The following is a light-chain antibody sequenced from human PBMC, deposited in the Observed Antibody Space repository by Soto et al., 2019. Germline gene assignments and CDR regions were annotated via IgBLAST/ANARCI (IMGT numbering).Light chain of an antibody. Sequence: EIVLTQSPATLSLSPGEIATLSCRASQSVSSYLAWYQQKPGQAPRLLIYDASNRATGIPARFSGSGSGTDFTLTISRLEPEDFAVYYCQQYGSSGLTFGGGTKVDIK. CDR2: DAS. J-gene: IGKJ4*01. CDR3: QQYGSSGLT. V-gene: IGKV3-11*01. CDR1: QSVSSY.